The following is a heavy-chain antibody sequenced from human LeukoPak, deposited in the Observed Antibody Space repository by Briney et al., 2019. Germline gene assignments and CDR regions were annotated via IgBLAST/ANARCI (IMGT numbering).Heavy chain of an antibody. CDR1: VGFLNRCH. V-gene: IGHV4-59*01. J-gene: IGHJ4*02. CDR2: IYYSGSP. CDR3: ARDYYFGSGTYSGFDY. Sequence: SEPLTLTCTFCVGFLNRCHSPGTPQPRKKPQEWRRSIYYSGSPNYHPPLKSRLTIPVDTSKNQFSLRLSAVTAADTAGYYCARDYYFGSGTYSGFDYWGQGTLVTVSS. D-gene: IGHD3-10*01.